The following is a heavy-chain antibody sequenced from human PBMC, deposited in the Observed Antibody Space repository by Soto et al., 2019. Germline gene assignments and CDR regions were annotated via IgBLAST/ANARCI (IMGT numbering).Heavy chain of an antibody. Sequence: QAQLVQSGPEVTKPGASVKVSCKTSGSSFFAFGLSWVRQVPGQGLQWLGWSVPDSGNTVYARNFQDKLTITTDRSTDTSYMQLRSLTADDTALYYWARVAGHGSGSRYFDNWGKGTLVSVSS. J-gene: IGHJ4*02. CDR1: GSSFFAFG. D-gene: IGHD3-10*01. CDR2: SVPDSGNT. CDR3: ARVAGHGSGSRYFDN. V-gene: IGHV1-18*01.